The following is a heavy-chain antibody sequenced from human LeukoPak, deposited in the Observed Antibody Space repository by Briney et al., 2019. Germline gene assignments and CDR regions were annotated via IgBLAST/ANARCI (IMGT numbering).Heavy chain of an antibody. V-gene: IGHV1-69*05. Sequence: GASVKVSCKASGGTFSRYAISWVRQAPGQGLEWIGGIIPIFGTAKYAQKFQGRVTLTTDESTSTAYMELSSLRSEDTAVYYCVFDSSGYLSRSLPPYFDSWGQGTLVTVSS. D-gene: IGHD3-22*01. J-gene: IGHJ4*02. CDR1: GGTFSRYA. CDR2: IIPIFGTA. CDR3: VFDSSGYLSRSLPPYFDS.